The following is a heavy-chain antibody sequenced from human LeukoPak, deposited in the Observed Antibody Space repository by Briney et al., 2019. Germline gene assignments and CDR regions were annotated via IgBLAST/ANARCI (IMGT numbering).Heavy chain of an antibody. Sequence: GGSLRLSCAASGFTFSSYSMNWVRQAPGKGLEWVSYISGTGGTIYYADSMKGRFTISRDNAKNSLYLQMNSLRVEDTAVYYCARDYPDGGGGRYFDWLPVFWGQGTLVTVSS. J-gene: IGHJ4*02. CDR1: GFTFSSYS. V-gene: IGHV3-48*04. CDR3: ARDYPDGGGGRYFDWLPVF. D-gene: IGHD3-9*01. CDR2: ISGTGGTI.